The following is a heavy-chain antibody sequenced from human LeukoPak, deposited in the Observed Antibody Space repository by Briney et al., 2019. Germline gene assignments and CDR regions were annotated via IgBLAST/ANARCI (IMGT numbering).Heavy chain of an antibody. CDR1: GFTFGSYW. CDR3: ARGRVLH. Sequence: PGGSLRLSCAASGFTFGSYWMSWVRQAPGKGLEWVANIKQDGSQKYYVDSVKGQLTISRDNAKNSLYLQMNSLRAEDTAVYYCARGRVLHWGQGTLVTVSS. D-gene: IGHD3-10*01. J-gene: IGHJ4*02. V-gene: IGHV3-7*01. CDR2: IKQDGSQK.